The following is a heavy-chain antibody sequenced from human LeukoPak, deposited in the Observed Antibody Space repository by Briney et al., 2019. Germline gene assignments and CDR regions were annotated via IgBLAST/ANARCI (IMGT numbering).Heavy chain of an antibody. V-gene: IGHV4-59*01. CDR2: IYYSGST. CDR1: GGSISGYY. Sequence: SETLSLTCTVSGGSISGYYWSWIRQPPGKGLEWIGYIYYSGSTNYNPSLKSRVTISVDTSKNQFSLKLSSVTAADTAVYYCARDRYSSSWYWFDPWGQGTLVTVSS. CDR3: ARDRYSSSWYWFDP. J-gene: IGHJ5*02. D-gene: IGHD6-13*01.